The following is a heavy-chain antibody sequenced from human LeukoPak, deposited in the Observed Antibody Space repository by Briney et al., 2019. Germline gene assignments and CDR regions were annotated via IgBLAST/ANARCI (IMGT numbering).Heavy chain of an antibody. J-gene: IGHJ4*02. CDR1: GFTFSNAW. Sequence: GGSLRLSCAASGFTFSNAWMSWVRQAPGKGLEWVASISTSSSYIYYADSVKGRFTISRDNAKNSLYLQINSLRAEDTAVYYCAREMATIGKAFDYWGQGTLVTVSS. CDR2: ISTSSSYI. CDR3: AREMATIGKAFDY. D-gene: IGHD5-24*01. V-gene: IGHV3-21*01.